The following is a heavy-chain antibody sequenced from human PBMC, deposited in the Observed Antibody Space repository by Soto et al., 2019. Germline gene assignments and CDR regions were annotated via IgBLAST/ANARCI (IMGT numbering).Heavy chain of an antibody. CDR2: IIPIFGTA. V-gene: IGHV1-69*06. D-gene: IGHD3-16*02. Sequence: SVKVSCKAPGGTFSSYAISWVRQAPGQGLEWMGGIIPIFGTANYAQKFQGRVTITADKSTSTAYMELSSLRSEDTAVYYCARAPRIYVWGSYRPGAYFDYWGQGTLVTVSS. CDR3: ARAPRIYVWGSYRPGAYFDY. CDR1: GGTFSSYA. J-gene: IGHJ4*02.